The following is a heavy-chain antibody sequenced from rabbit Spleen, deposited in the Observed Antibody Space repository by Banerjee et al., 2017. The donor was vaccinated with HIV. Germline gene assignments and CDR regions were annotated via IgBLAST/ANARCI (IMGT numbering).Heavy chain of an antibody. J-gene: IGHJ6*01. Sequence: QSLEESGGGLVKPGASLTLTCTASGVSFSSNHYMCWVRQAPGKGLEWIACISSGNSGYTYYATWATGRFTISKTSSTTVTLQMTSLTAADTATYFCARDSGTSFSSYGMDLWGPGTLVTVS. CDR2: ISSGNSGYT. CDR1: GVSFSSNHY. V-gene: IGHV1S40*01. D-gene: IGHD8-1*01. CDR3: ARDSGTSFSSYGMDL.